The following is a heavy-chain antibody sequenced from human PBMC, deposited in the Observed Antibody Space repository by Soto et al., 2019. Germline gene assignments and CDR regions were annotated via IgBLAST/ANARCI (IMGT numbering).Heavy chain of an antibody. Sequence: SETLSLTCTLSGGSVRAPDWWNWVRQSPDKGLEWIAEVHISGHSNYNPSLRSRVSVSIDSSKNQFYLNLNSVTAADTAIYYCARVRQGCSANNCYFDTWGQGTQVTVSS. J-gene: IGHJ5*01. D-gene: IGHD1-1*01. CDR2: VHISGHS. V-gene: IGHV4-4*02. CDR3: ARVRQGCSANNCYFDT. CDR1: GGSVRAPDW.